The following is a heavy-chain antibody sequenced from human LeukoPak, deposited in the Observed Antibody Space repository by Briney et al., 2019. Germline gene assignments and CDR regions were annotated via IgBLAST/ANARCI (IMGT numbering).Heavy chain of an antibody. D-gene: IGHD3-10*01. Sequence: GESLKISFQVSGYIFTYYWIGWVRQMPGKGLESMGIIYPADSDTAYSPFFQGQVTISADKSISTVYLQWSSLKASDTAMYYCARQSRDGSKTRGYYFDHWGQGTLVTVSS. J-gene: IGHJ4*02. CDR1: GYIFTYYW. CDR2: IYPADSDT. V-gene: IGHV5-51*01. CDR3: ARQSRDGSKTRGYYFDH.